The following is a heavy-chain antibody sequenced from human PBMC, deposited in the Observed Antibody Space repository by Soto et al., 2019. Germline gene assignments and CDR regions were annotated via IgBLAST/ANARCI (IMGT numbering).Heavy chain of an antibody. D-gene: IGHD2-15*01. V-gene: IGHV1-2*04. CDR1: GYTFTGYY. CDR3: ARALSGYCSGGSCQMGAFDI. Sequence: ASVKVSCKASGYTFTGYYMHWMRQAPGQGLEWMGWINPNSGGTNYAQKFQGWVTMTRDTSISTAYMELSRLRSDDTAVYYCARALSGYCSGGSCQMGAFDIWGQGTMVTVSS. CDR2: INPNSGGT. J-gene: IGHJ3*02.